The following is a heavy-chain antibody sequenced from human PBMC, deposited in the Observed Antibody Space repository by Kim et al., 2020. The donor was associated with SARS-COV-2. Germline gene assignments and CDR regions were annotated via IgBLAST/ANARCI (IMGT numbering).Heavy chain of an antibody. J-gene: IGHJ4*02. D-gene: IGHD2-2*01. Sequence: NPSPQRRVTISVDTSKNQFSLKLSSVTAADTAVYYCAGVAIVVVPAAIDYWGQGTLVTVSS. CDR3: AGVAIVVVPAAIDY. V-gene: IGHV4-34*01.